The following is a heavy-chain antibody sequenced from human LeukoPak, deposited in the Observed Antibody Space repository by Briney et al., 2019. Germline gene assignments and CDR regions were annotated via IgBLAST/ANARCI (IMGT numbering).Heavy chain of an antibody. CDR1: GGSISSSSYY. D-gene: IGHD4-17*01. J-gene: IGHJ5*02. Sequence: PSGTLSLTCTVSGGSISSSSYYWGWIRQPPGKGLEWIGSIYYSGSTYYNPSLKSRVTISVDTSKNQFSLKLSSVTAADTAVYYCARLMTTVTTSWFDPWGQGTLVTVSP. CDR2: IYYSGST. CDR3: ARLMTTVTTSWFDP. V-gene: IGHV4-39*01.